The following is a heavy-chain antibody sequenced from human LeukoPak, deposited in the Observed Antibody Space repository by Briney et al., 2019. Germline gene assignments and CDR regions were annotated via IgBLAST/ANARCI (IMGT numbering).Heavy chain of an antibody. D-gene: IGHD3-3*01. Sequence: ASVKVSCKVSGYTLTDFSIHWVRQAPGEGLEWMGGFDPEDGEAIYPRKFQGRLTLTEDTSTDTAYMELSSLRLEDTAVYHCVAVEVFRDLYYYYMNVWGKGTTVTVSS. V-gene: IGHV1-24*01. CDR1: GYTLTDFS. CDR3: VAVEVFRDLYYYYMNV. J-gene: IGHJ6*03. CDR2: FDPEDGEA.